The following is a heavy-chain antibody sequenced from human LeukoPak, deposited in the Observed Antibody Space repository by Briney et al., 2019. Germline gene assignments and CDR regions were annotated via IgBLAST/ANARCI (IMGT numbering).Heavy chain of an antibody. D-gene: IGHD3/OR15-3a*01. CDR2: ISSSSSTI. V-gene: IGHV3-48*01. CDR1: GFTFSSYS. Sequence: GGSLRLSCAASGFTFSSYSMNWVRQAPGKGLEWVSYISSSSSTIYYADSVKGRFTISRDNAKNSLYLQMNSLRAEDTAVYYCARDMLFGESVYNWFDPWGQGTLVTVSS. J-gene: IGHJ5*02. CDR3: ARDMLFGESVYNWFDP.